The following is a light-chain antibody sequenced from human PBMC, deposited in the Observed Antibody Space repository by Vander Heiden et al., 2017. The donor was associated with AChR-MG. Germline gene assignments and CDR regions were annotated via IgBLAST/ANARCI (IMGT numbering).Light chain of an antibody. Sequence: DVVMTQSPLSLPVTLGQPASISCRSSQSLIYRDGNTYLNWFQQRPGQAPRRLIYQVSNRDSGVPDRFGGSGSGTDFTLKISRVEAEDVGIYYCRQGEHWPHTFGQGTRLEIK. CDR2: QVS. CDR1: QSLIYRDGNTY. V-gene: IGKV2-30*01. J-gene: IGKJ5*01. CDR3: RQGEHWPHT.